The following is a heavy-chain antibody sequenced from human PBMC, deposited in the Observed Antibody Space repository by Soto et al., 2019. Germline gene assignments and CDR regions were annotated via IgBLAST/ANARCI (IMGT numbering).Heavy chain of an antibody. V-gene: IGHV4-39*01. CDR3: ARGGELTKGNYYGMDV. D-gene: IGHD1-26*01. J-gene: IGHJ6*02. Sequence: PSETLSLTCTVSGGSISSISYYWGWIRQPPGKGLEWIGSIYYSGSTYYNPSLKSRVTISVDTSKNQFSLKLSSVTAADTAVYYCARGGELTKGNYYGMDVWGQGTTVTVSS. CDR2: IYYSGST. CDR1: GGSISSISYY.